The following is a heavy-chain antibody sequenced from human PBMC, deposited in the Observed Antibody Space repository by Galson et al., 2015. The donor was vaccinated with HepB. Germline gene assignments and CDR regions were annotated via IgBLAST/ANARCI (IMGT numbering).Heavy chain of an antibody. D-gene: IGHD2-2*01. J-gene: IGHJ4*02. CDR3: ATVRECSSTSCYELGY. CDR1: GYTFTDYY. Sequence: VKVSCKVSGYTFTDYYMHWVQQAPGKGLEWMGLVDPEDGETIYAEKFQGRVTITADTSTDTAYMELSSLRSEDTAVYYCATVRECSSTSCYELGYWGQGTLVTVSS. CDR2: VDPEDGET. V-gene: IGHV1-69-2*01.